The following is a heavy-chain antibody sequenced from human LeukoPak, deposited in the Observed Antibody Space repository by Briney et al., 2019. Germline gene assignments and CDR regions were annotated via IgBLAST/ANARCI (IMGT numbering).Heavy chain of an antibody. CDR1: GFTFSSYV. CDR3: AKARNWNDYYFDY. Sequence: GGSLRLSCAASGFTFSSYVMSWVRQAPGKGLEWVSDISRSGGGTYSADSVKGRFTISRDNSKNTLYLQMNSLRAEDTAVYYCAKARNWNDYYFDYWGQGTLVTVSS. D-gene: IGHD1-1*01. CDR2: ISRSGGGT. V-gene: IGHV3-23*01. J-gene: IGHJ4*02.